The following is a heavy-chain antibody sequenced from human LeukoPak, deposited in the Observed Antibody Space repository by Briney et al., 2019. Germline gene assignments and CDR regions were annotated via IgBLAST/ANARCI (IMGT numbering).Heavy chain of an antibody. D-gene: IGHD6-19*01. CDR2: IYYSGSI. CDR3: ARSSGREYYYYYFYMDV. CDR1: GGSISSYY. V-gene: IGHV4-59*01. J-gene: IGHJ6*03. Sequence: PSQTLSLTCIVSGGSISSYYWSWIRQPPGKGLEWIGYIYYSGSINYNPSLKSRVTISVDTSKNQFSLKLSSVTAADTAVYYCARSSGREYYYYYFYMDVWGKGTTVTISS.